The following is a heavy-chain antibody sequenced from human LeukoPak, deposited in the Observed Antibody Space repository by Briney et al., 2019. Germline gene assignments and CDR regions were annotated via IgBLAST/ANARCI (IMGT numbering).Heavy chain of an antibody. J-gene: IGHJ4*02. CDR1: GFTVSSNY. V-gene: IGHV3-66*01. D-gene: IGHD3-3*01. CDR2: IYSGGST. Sequence: GGSLRLSCAASGFTVSSNYMTWVRQAPGKGLEWVSVIYSGGSTYYADSVKGRFTISRDNSKNTLYLQMNRLRAEDTAVYYCARVSPRTIFGKLPRPYWGQGTLVTVSS. CDR3: ARVSPRTIFGKLPRPY.